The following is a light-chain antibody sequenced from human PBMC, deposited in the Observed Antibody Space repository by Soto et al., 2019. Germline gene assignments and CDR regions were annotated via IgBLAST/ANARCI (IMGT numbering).Light chain of an antibody. CDR2: HAS. V-gene: IGKV1-5*01. CDR3: QQLNSSSWT. Sequence: DIQMTQSPSTLSASGGDRVTITCRASQSISSWLDWYQQKRGKAPKLLMYHASSLESGVPSRFRGSGSGTEATLSISSLQPDDVATDYCQQLNSSSWTFGQGTKVDIK. J-gene: IGKJ1*01. CDR1: QSISSW.